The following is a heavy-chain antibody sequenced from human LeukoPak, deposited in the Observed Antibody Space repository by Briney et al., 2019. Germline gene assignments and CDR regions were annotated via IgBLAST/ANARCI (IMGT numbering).Heavy chain of an antibody. CDR3: ARVGGYSSSAPDY. CDR1: GFTFSSYS. CDR2: ISSSSSTI. J-gene: IGHJ4*02. Sequence: GGSLRLSCAASGFTFSSYSMNWVRQAPGKGLEWVSYISSSSSTIYYADSVKGRFTISRDNAKNSLYLQMNSLRAEDTAVYYCARVGGYSSSAPDYWGQGTLVTVSS. D-gene: IGHD6-6*01. V-gene: IGHV3-48*01.